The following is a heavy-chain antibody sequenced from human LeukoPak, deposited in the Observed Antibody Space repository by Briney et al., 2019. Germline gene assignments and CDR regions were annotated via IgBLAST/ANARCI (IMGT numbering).Heavy chain of an antibody. V-gene: IGHV3-21*01. Sequence: PGGSRRLSCAASGFTFSSYSMNWVRQAPVKGMEWVSSISSSSSYIYYADSVRGRFTISRDNAKNSLYLQMNSLRAEDTAVYYCARDVVTAIPFDYWGQGTLVTVSS. CDR1: GFTFSSYS. D-gene: IGHD2-21*02. J-gene: IGHJ4*02. CDR2: ISSSSSYI. CDR3: ARDVVTAIPFDY.